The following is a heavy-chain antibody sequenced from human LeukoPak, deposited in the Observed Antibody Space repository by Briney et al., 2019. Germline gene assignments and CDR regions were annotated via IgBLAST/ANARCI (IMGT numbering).Heavy chain of an antibody. D-gene: IGHD6-13*01. CDR2: IYPGDPNTNT. J-gene: IGHJ5*01. V-gene: IGHV5-51*01. CDR3: ARHLSLSDTSSCFDF. CDR1: GYSFTTYW. Sequence: GESLKISCRGFGYSFTTYWIGWVRQMPGKGLVWMGIIYPGDPNTNTRYSPSFQGQVTISVDKSINTAYLQWGSLKASDTAIYYCARHLSLSDTSSCFDFWGRGTLVTVSS.